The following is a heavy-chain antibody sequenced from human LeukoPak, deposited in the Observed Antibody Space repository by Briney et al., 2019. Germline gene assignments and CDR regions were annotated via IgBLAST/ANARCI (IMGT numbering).Heavy chain of an antibody. J-gene: IGHJ4*02. V-gene: IGHV3-66*01. CDR1: GFTVSSDY. Sequence: GGSLRLSCAASGFTVSSDYMAWVRQAPGQGLEWVSVIYSSGVTFYADSVKGRFTISRDNSKNTLYLQMNSLRAEDTAVYYCARGCCPTGHWGQGTLVTVPS. CDR2: IYSSGVT. CDR3: ARGCCPTGH.